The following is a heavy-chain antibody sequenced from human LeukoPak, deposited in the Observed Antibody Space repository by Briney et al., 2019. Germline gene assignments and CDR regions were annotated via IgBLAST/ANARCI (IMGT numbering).Heavy chain of an antibody. D-gene: IGHD6-19*01. Sequence: ASVTVSCTASGYTFTSYGISWVRQAPGQGLEWMGWISAYNGNTNYAQKLQGRVTMTTDPSTSTAYMELRSLRSDDTAVYYCARDHSSGWYGAAAPLDYWGQGTLVTVSS. CDR3: ARDHSSGWYGAAAPLDY. CDR1: GYTFTSYG. J-gene: IGHJ4*02. V-gene: IGHV1-18*01. CDR2: ISAYNGNT.